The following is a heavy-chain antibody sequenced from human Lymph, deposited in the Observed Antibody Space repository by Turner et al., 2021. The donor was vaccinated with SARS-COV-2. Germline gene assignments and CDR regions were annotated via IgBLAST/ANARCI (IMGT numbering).Heavy chain of an antibody. V-gene: IGHV3-53*02. CDR1: GFTVSSNY. Sequence: EVQLVETGGGVIQPGGSLRLYCAASGFTVSSNYMTWVRQAPGKGLEWVSLIYGGGSTYYADSVKGRFTISRDNSKNTLYLQMNSLRAEDTAIYYCARDLQLYGMDVWGQGTTVTVSS. J-gene: IGHJ6*02. CDR3: ARDLQLYGMDV. CDR2: IYGGGST. D-gene: IGHD1-1*01.